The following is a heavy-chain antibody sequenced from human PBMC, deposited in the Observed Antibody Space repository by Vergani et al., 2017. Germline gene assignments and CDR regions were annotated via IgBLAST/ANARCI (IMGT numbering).Heavy chain of an antibody. J-gene: IGHJ6*02. V-gene: IGHV3-23*01. CDR1: GFTFSSYA. D-gene: IGHD3-3*01. CDR2: ISGSGGST. CDR3: ASDDFWSGYYHYYYYGMDV. Sequence: EVQLLESGGGLVQPGGSLRLSCAASGFTFSSYAMSWVRQAPGKGLEWVSAISGSGGSTYYADPVKGRFTISGDNSKNTLYLQMNRLRAEDTAVFYCASDDFWSGYYHYYYYGMDVWGQGTTVTVSS.